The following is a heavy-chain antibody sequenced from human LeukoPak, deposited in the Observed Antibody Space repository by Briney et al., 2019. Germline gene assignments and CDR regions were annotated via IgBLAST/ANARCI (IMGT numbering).Heavy chain of an antibody. Sequence: SETLSLTCTVSGGSISSYYWSWIRQPPGKGLEWIGYIYYSGSTNYNPSLKSRVTISVDTSKNQFSLKLSSVTAADTAVYYCARKGIVVVPAAIDNYYYYMNVWGQGTTVTVSS. CDR2: IYYSGST. J-gene: IGHJ6*03. D-gene: IGHD2-2*01. V-gene: IGHV4-59*01. CDR1: GGSISSYY. CDR3: ARKGIVVVPAAIDNYYYYMNV.